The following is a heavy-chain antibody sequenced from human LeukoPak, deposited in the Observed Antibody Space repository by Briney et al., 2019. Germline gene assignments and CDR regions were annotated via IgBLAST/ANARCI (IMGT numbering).Heavy chain of an antibody. CDR1: GFTFSSYA. CDR3: ARFTSPQLLYRSWFDP. J-gene: IGHJ5*02. V-gene: IGHV4-31*02. CDR2: IYYSGST. D-gene: IGHD2-2*02. Sequence: LRLSCAASGFTFSSYAMSWVRQAPGKGLEWIGYIYYSGSTYYNPSLKSRVTISVDTSKNQFSLKLSSVTAADTAVYYCARFTSPQLLYRSWFDPWGQGTLVTVSS.